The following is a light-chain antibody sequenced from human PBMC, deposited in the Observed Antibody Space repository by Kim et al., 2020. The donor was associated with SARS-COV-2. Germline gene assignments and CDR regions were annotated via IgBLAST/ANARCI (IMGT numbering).Light chain of an antibody. V-gene: IGKV3-20*01. CDR3: QQYAGSPPT. J-gene: IGKJ1*01. Sequence: NSIHLAWYQQKPGQAPRLIIYGMSSRATDIPDRFSGSGAGTDFTLTISGLEPEDSAIYYCQQYAGSPPTFGQGTKLEI. CDR1: NSIH. CDR2: GMS.